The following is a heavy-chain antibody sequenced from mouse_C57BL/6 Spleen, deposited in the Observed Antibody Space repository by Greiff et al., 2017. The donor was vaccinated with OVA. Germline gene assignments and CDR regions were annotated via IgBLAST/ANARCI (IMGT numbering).Heavy chain of an antibody. CDR2: IHPNSGST. Sequence: QVQLQQPGAELVKPGASVKLSCKASGYTFTSYWMHWVKQRPGQGLEWIGMIHPNSGSTNYNEKFKSKATLTVDKSSSTAYMQLSSLTSEDSAVYYCARGIHYYGSSRFAYWGQGTLVTVSA. J-gene: IGHJ3*01. D-gene: IGHD1-1*01. CDR3: ARGIHYYGSSRFAY. V-gene: IGHV1-64*01. CDR1: GYTFTSYW.